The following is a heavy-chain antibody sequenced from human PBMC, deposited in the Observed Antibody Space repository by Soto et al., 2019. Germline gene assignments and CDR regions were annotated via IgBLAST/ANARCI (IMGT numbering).Heavy chain of an antibody. J-gene: IGHJ5*02. D-gene: IGHD3-3*01. V-gene: IGHV4-34*01. CDR1: GGSFSGYY. CDR2: INHTGCT. CDR3: ARWSDDFWSGLKGFDP. Sequence: PSETLSLTCAVYGGSFSGYYCSWIRHPPGKGLEWIGEINHTGCTNYTPSLKRRVTISVYTSKNRCSLKLSSVSAADTAVYYCARWSDDFWSGLKGFDPWGQVTLVTVS.